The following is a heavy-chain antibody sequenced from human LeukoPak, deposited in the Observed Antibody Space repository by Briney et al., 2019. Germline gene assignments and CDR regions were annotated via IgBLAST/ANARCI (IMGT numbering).Heavy chain of an antibody. CDR2: INPSGGST. V-gene: IGHV1-46*01. D-gene: IGHD3-3*01. Sequence: ASVKVSCKASGYTFTSYYMHWVRQAPGQGLEWMGIINPSGGSTSCAQKFQGRVTMTRDMSTSTVYMELSSLRSEDTAVYYCATLEAPVDYWGQGTLVTVSS. CDR3: ATLEAPVDY. CDR1: GYTFTSYY. J-gene: IGHJ4*02.